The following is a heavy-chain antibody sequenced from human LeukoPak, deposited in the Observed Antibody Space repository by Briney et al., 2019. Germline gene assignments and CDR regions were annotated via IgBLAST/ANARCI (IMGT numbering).Heavy chain of an antibody. V-gene: IGHV4-34*01. D-gene: IGHD3-16*01. CDR2: INHSGST. CDR3: ARAQGGFDY. CDR1: GGSFSGYY. J-gene: IGHJ4*02. Sequence: PSETLSLTCAVYGGSFSGYYWSWIRQPPGKGLEWIGEINHSGSTNYNPSLKSRVTISVDTSKNQFSLKLSSVTAADTAVYYCARAQGGFDYWGQGTLVTVSS.